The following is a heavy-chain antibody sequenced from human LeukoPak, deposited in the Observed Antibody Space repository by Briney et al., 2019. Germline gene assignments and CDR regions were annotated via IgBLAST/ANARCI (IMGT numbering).Heavy chain of an antibody. CDR2: ISSSSSTI. J-gene: IGHJ4*02. D-gene: IGHD6-6*01. CDR3: ASAEYSSSSAGDY. Sequence: GGSLRLSCAASGFTFSSYSMNWVRQAPGKGLEWVSYISSSSSTIYYADSVKGRFTISRDNAKNSLYLQMNSLRAEDTAVYYCASAEYSSSSAGDYWGQGTLVTVSS. V-gene: IGHV3-48*01. CDR1: GFTFSSYS.